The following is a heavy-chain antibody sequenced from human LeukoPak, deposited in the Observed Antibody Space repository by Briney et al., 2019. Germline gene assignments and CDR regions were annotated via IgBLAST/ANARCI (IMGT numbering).Heavy chain of an antibody. J-gene: IGHJ4*02. CDR3: ARFSTVTTSY. V-gene: IGHV4-39*01. D-gene: IGHD4-17*01. Sequence: PQTLSLTCTVAGGSITSSSSYWGWIRQPPGTGLEWIGSIYYSGSIYYNPSLKSRVTISVDTSKNQFSLKLSSVTAADTAVYYCARFSTVTTSYWGQGTLVTVSS. CDR1: GGSITSSSSY. CDR2: IYYSGSI.